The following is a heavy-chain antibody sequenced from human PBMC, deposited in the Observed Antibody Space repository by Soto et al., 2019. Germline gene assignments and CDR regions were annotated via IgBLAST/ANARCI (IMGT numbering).Heavy chain of an antibody. V-gene: IGHV1-46*01. D-gene: IGHD3-3*01. CDR3: ARGPLTYYDFWSGYSSWFDP. CDR2: INPSGGST. CDR1: GYTFTSYY. Sequence: VASVKVSCKASGYTFTSYYMHWVRQAPGQGLEWMGIINPSGGSTSYAQKFQGRVTMTRDTSTSTVYMEVSSLRPEDTAVYYCARGPLTYYDFWSGYSSWFDPWGQGTLVTVSS. J-gene: IGHJ5*02.